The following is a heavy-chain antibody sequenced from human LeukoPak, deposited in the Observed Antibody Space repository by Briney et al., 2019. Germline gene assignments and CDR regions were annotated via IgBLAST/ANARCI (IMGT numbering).Heavy chain of an antibody. D-gene: IGHD6-13*01. J-gene: IGHJ3*02. CDR3: ARGGIAAQRRDVFDI. CDR2: ISGDGNAK. Sequence: GGSLRLSCAASGFSFSSYSINWVRQAPGKGLEWVSYISGDGNAKHYTDSVKGRFTISRDNAKNSLYLQMNSLRAEDTAVYYCARGGIAAQRRDVFDIWGQGTMVTVSS. CDR1: GFSFSSYS. V-gene: IGHV3-48*04.